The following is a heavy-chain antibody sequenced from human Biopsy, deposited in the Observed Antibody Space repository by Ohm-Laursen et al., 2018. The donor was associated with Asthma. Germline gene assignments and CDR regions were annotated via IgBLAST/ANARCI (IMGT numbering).Heavy chain of an antibody. D-gene: IGHD6-19*01. CDR2: IYSGGTS. Sequence: SLRLSCAASGFTVSRDHMFWVRQALGKGLEWVSVIYSGGTSDTADSVRGRFTISRDFYKNTLYLQMDSLRAEDTAVYYCARDSYSSGLYDDFESWGQGTLVTVSS. CDR3: ARDSYSSGLYDDFES. J-gene: IGHJ4*02. V-gene: IGHV3-53*01. CDR1: GFTVSRDH.